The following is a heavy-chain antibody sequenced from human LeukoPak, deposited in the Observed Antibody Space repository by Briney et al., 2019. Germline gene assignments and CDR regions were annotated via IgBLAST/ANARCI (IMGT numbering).Heavy chain of an antibody. D-gene: IGHD2-2*01. CDR2: ISSSGSTI. CDR1: GFTFSSYA. V-gene: IGHV3-48*03. CDR3: ASGGCSSTSCYCFDY. Sequence: PGGSLRLSCAASGFTFSSYAMNWVRQAPGKGLEWVSYISSSGSTIYYADSVKGRFTISRDNAKNSLYLQMNSLRAEDTAVYYCASGGCSSTSCYCFDYWGQGTLVTVSS. J-gene: IGHJ4*02.